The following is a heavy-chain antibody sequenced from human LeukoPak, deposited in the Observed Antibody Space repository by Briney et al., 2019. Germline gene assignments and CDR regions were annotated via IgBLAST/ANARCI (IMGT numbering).Heavy chain of an antibody. CDR3: ARAPRNYYDSSGYYYSYYYYYMDV. Sequence: GASVKVSCKASGYTFTSYGISWVRQAPGQGLEWMGWISAYNGNTNYAQKLQGRVTMTTDTSTSTAYMELRSLRSDDTAVYYCARAPRNYYDSSGYYYSYYYYYMDVWGKGTTVTVSS. V-gene: IGHV1-18*01. CDR1: GYTFTSYG. CDR2: ISAYNGNT. D-gene: IGHD3-22*01. J-gene: IGHJ6*03.